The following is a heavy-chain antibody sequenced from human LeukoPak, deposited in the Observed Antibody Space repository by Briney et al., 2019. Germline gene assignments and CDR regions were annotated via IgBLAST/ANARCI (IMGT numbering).Heavy chain of an antibody. CDR1: GFTFSTSA. D-gene: IGHD2-15*01. Sequence: GGSLRLSCAASGFTFSTSAMNWVRQAPGKGLEWVSSINNVRSHIYYADSVRCRFTISRDNVNNILYLQMNSLRAEDTAVYYCARDPTYCLGYGYFDSWGQGTLVTVSS. J-gene: IGHJ4*02. V-gene: IGHV3-21*06. CDR2: INNVRSHI. CDR3: ARDPTYCLGYGYFDS.